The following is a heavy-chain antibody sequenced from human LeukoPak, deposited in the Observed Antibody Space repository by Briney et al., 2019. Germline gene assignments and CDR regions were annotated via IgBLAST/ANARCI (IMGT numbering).Heavy chain of an antibody. V-gene: IGHV4-59*01. J-gene: IGHJ4*02. D-gene: IGHD3-22*01. CDR1: GDSISRYY. CDR2: IYYSGST. Sequence: PSETLSLTCTVSGDSISRYYWSWIRQPPGKGLEWIGCIYYSGSTKYNPSLKSRGTISVDTSKNHFSLQLTSVTAADTAVYYCARPMEYYDSSGYYRAYYFDYWGQGTLVTVSS. CDR3: ARPMEYYDSSGYYRAYYFDY.